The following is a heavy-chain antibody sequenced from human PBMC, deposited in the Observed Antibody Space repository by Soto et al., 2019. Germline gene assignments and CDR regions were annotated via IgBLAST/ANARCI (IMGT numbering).Heavy chain of an antibody. Sequence: SETLSLTCTVAGGPICHYFWSWLRKPPGKGLEWVGFSYYNGSTQYNPSLKSRVTMSVDTSKNQFSLKMNSVTAADTALYYCARETSWSGYFVYWGQGALVTVSS. CDR1: GGPICHYF. V-gene: IGHV4-59*01. D-gene: IGHD3-3*01. CDR3: ARETSWSGYFVY. CDR2: SYYNGST. J-gene: IGHJ4*02.